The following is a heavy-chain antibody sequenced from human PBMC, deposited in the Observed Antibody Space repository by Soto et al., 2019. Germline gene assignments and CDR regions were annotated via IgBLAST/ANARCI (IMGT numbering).Heavy chain of an antibody. CDR2: IAGNGGNI. Sequence: EVQLLESGGGLVQPGGSLRLSCAASGFTFSRYAMGWVRQAPGKGLEWVSVIAGNGGNIHYVDSVKGRFTISRDNAKNALNLQINSLRVEDTAVYNFATQDFRGPTGTTWGQGTLVTVSS. V-gene: IGHV3-23*01. D-gene: IGHD1-1*01. J-gene: IGHJ4*02. CDR1: GFTFSRYA. CDR3: ATQDFRGPTGTT.